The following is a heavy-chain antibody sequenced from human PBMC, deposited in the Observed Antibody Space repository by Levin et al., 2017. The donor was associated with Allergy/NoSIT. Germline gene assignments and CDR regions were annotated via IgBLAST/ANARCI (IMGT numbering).Heavy chain of an antibody. CDR3: AREKDSSGWYAYYYGMDV. CDR1: GFTFSSYA. V-gene: IGHV3-30-3*01. CDR2: ISYDGSNK. D-gene: IGHD6-19*01. J-gene: IGHJ6*02. Sequence: GGSLRLSCAASGFTFSSYAMHWVRQAPGKGLEWVAVISYDGSNKYYADSVKGRFTISRDNSKNTLYLQMNSLRAEDTAVYYCAREKDSSGWYAYYYGMDVWGQGTTVTVSS.